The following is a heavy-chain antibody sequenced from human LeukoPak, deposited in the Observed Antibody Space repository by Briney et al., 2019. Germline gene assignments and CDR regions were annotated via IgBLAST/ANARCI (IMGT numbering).Heavy chain of an antibody. CDR1: GGSISSYY. Sequence: SETLSLTCTVSGGSISSYYWSWIRQPPGKGLEWIGYIYYSGSTNYNPSLKSRVTISVDTSKNQFSLKLSSVTAADTAVYYCARDRHIAPIASSFDYWGQGTLVTVSS. V-gene: IGHV4-59*12. J-gene: IGHJ4*02. D-gene: IGHD6-13*01. CDR3: ARDRHIAPIASSFDY. CDR2: IYYSGST.